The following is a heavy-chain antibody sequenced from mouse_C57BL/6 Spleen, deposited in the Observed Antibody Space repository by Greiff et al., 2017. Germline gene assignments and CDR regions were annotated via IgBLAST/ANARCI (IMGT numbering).Heavy chain of an antibody. CDR2: IYPSDSET. CDR1: GYTFTSYW. J-gene: IGHJ2*01. CDR3: ARGAYYSNYYFDY. D-gene: IGHD2-5*01. Sequence: VQLQQPGAELVRPGSSVKLSCKASGYTFTSYWMDWVKQRPGQGLEWIGNIYPSDSETHYNQKFKDKATLTVDKSSSTAYMQLSSLTSEDSAVYYCARGAYYSNYYFDYWGQGTTLTVSS. V-gene: IGHV1-61*01.